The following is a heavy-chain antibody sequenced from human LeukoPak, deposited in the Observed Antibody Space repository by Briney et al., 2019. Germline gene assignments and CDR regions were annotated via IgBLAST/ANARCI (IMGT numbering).Heavy chain of an antibody. V-gene: IGHV3-30*02. CDR3: AKVPRMAYYYYMDV. J-gene: IGHJ6*03. CDR1: GFNFRSYG. D-gene: IGHD2-8*01. Sequence: GSLRLSCAASGFNFRSYGMHWVRHTPGKGLEWVAFIQYDGSTKVYADSVKGRVTISRDNSKNTVHLQMNSLKAEDTAVYYCAKVPRMAYYYYMDVWGKGTTVTVSS. CDR2: IQYDGSTK.